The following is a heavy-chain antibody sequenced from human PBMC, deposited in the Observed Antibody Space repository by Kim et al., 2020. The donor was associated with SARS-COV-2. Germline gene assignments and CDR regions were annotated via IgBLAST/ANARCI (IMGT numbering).Heavy chain of an antibody. V-gene: IGHV1-3*01. J-gene: IGHJ4*02. D-gene: IGHD4-4*01. CDR2: T. CDR3: ARDMNPTVYDY. Sequence: TQYSQKFQGRVTITRDTSANTAYIDLRRLTFEDPAIYYCARDMNPTVYDYWGQGTLVTVSS.